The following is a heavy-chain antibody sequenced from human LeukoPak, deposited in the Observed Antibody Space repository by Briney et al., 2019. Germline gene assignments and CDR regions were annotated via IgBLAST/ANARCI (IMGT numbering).Heavy chain of an antibody. D-gene: IGHD1-26*01. Sequence: SETLSLTCTVSGGSISSGGYYWSWIRQPPGKGLEWIGYIYYSGSTYYNPSLKSRVTISVDTSKNQFSLKLSSVTAADTAVYYCARDTWDQRYYYYMDVWGKGATVTVSS. CDR1: GGSISSGGYY. CDR3: ARDTWDQRYYYYMDV. CDR2: IYYSGST. J-gene: IGHJ6*03. V-gene: IGHV4-31*03.